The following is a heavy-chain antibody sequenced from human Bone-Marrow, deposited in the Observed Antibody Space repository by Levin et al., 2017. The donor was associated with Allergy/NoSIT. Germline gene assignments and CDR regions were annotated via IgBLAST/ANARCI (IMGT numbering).Heavy chain of an antibody. CDR1: GFVFDDYA. V-gene: IGHV3-9*01. J-gene: IGHJ5*01. Sequence: SLKISCTASGFVFDDYAMHWVRQSPERGLEWLSGITWNSGSVGYADSVKGRFTISRDNTKNSLYLQMTSLRPDDTAVYYCAKDGFSSSNWENTWFDFWGQGTLVTVSS. CDR3: AKDGFSSSNWENTWFDF. CDR2: ITWNSGSV. D-gene: IGHD6-13*01.